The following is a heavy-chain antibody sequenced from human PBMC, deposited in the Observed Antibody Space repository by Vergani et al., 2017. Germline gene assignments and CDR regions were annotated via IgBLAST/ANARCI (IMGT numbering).Heavy chain of an antibody. Sequence: EVQLLESGGGLVQPGGSLRLSCADSGFTFSDFSMSWVRQAPGKGLEWVAFIGSSGPYINYADSVKGRFIISRDNTNNSLFLQLRSLRAEDAAVYYCARDCTSGGCPDNYGMDVWGQGATVTVSS. V-gene: IGHV3-21*06. CDR3: ARDCTSGGCPDNYGMDV. CDR1: GFTFSDFS. J-gene: IGHJ6*02. CDR2: IGSSGPYI. D-gene: IGHD2-8*01.